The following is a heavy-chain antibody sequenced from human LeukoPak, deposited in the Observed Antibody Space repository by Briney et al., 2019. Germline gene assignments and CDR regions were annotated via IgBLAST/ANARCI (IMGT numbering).Heavy chain of an antibody. D-gene: IGHD2-8*01. CDR1: GYSFTDYW. Sequence: GESLKISCKGSGYSFTDYWIAWVRQMPGKGLECMGIIYPGDSDTTYSPSFQGQVTISADKSISTAYLQWSSLKASDTAMYYCARYTRPHVLMVYARRTYYYYGMDVWGQGTTVTVSS. J-gene: IGHJ6*02. CDR3: ARYTRPHVLMVYARRTYYYYGMDV. V-gene: IGHV5-51*01. CDR2: IYPGDSDT.